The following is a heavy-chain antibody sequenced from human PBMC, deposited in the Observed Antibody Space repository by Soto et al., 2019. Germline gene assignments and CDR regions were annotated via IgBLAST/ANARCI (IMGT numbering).Heavy chain of an antibody. D-gene: IGHD6-19*01. CDR2: INPANGNA. CDR1: GYNFISSN. V-gene: IGHV1-8*01. J-gene: IGHJ5*02. CDR3: ARAVGIAVTGLDL. Sequence: QEQLVQSGAEVKRPGASVKISCRASGYNFISSNINWVRQAAGQRPEWLGWINPANGNAAFARHFQGRVTMTRDTSTDTAYMDLGGLSSGDTAIYYCARAVGIAVTGLDLWGPGTLVTVS.